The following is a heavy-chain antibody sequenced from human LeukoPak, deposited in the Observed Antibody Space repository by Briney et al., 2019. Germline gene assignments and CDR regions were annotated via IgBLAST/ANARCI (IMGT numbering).Heavy chain of an antibody. CDR2: IYTRGST. D-gene: IGHD3-3*01. V-gene: IGHV4-4*07. CDR1: GGSISSYY. CDR3: AREDYDFWSGYYTETVGWFDP. Sequence: SETLSLTCTVSGGSISSYYWSWIRQPAGKGLEWIGRIYTRGSTNYNPSLKSRVTMSVDTSKNQFSLKLSSVTAADTAVYYCAREDYDFWSGYYTETVGWFDPWGQGTLVTVSS. J-gene: IGHJ5*02.